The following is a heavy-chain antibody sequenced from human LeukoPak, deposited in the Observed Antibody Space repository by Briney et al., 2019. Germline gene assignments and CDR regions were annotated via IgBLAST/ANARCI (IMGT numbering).Heavy chain of an antibody. J-gene: IGHJ4*02. CDR2: IYPGDSDT. Sequence: GESLKISCKGSGYSFTNYWIGWVRQMPGKGLEWMGSIYPGDSDTRYSPSFQGQVTISVDKSISTAYLQWSRLKASDTAMYYYARLTDMDYNDWGIDYWGQGTLVTVSS. D-gene: IGHD7-27*01. V-gene: IGHV5-51*01. CDR1: GYSFTNYW. CDR3: ARLTDMDYNDWGIDY.